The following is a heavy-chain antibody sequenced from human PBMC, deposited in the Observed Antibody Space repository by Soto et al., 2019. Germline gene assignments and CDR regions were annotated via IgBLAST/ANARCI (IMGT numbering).Heavy chain of an antibody. V-gene: IGHV4-31*03. J-gene: IGHJ6*02. CDR2: IYYSGST. CDR3: ARDLYYYGSGSYPDYGMDV. D-gene: IGHD3-10*01. Sequence: SETLSLTCTVSGGSISSGGYYWSWIRQHPGKGLEWIGYIYYSGSTYYNPSLKSRVTISVDTSKNQFSLKLSSVTAADTAVYYCARDLYYYGSGSYPDYGMDVWGQGTTVTVSS. CDR1: GGSISSGGYY.